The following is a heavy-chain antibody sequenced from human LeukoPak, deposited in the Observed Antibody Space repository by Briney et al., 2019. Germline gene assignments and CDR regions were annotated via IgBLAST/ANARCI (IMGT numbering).Heavy chain of an antibody. CDR2: MNPNSGNT. V-gene: IGHV1-8*01. CDR1: GYTFTSYD. Sequence: GASVKVSCKASGYTFTSYDINWVRQATGQGLEWMGWMNPNSGNTGYAQKFQGRVTMTRNTSISTAYMELSSLRSEDTAVYYCARGRIAAAVGYYYGMDVWGQGTTVTVSS. D-gene: IGHD6-13*01. J-gene: IGHJ6*02. CDR3: ARGRIAAAVGYYYGMDV.